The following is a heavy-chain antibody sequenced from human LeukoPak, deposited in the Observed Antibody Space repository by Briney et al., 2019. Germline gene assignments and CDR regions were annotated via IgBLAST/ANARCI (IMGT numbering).Heavy chain of an antibody. J-gene: IGHJ5*02. V-gene: IGHV3-30-3*01. CDR1: GFTSSSYA. CDR3: ARDGRSYGGKNWFDP. D-gene: IGHD4-23*01. Sequence: GRSLRLSCAASGFTSSSYAMHWVRQAPGKGLEWVAVISYDGSNKYYADSVKGRFTISRGNSKNTLYLQMNSLRAEDTAVYYCARDGRSYGGKNWFDPWGQGTLVTVSS. CDR2: ISYDGSNK.